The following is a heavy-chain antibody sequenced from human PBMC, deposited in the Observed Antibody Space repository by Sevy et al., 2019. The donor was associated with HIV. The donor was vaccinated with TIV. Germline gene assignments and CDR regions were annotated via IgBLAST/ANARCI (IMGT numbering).Heavy chain of an antibody. CDR1: GGSFSGYY. Sequence: SETLSLTCAVYGGSFSGYYWSWIRQPPGKGLEWIGEINHSGSTNCNPSLKSRVTISVDTSKNQFSLKLSSVTAADTAVYYCARGGGIVVVPAAIPGGMDVWGQGTTVTVSS. V-gene: IGHV4-34*01. J-gene: IGHJ6*02. D-gene: IGHD2-2*01. CDR3: ARGGGIVVVPAAIPGGMDV. CDR2: INHSGST.